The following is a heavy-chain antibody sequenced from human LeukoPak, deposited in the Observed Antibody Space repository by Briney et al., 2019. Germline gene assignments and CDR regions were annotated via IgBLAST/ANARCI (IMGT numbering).Heavy chain of an antibody. CDR3: ARAKKLAYVGPTGGYFDY. Sequence: ASVKVSCKASGYTFTGYYIHWVRQAPGQGLEWMGWINPNSGGTNYAQKFQGRVTMTRDTSISTAYMELSRLRSDDTDVYYCARAKKLAYVGPTGGYFDYWGQGTLVTVSS. D-gene: IGHD1-26*01. CDR2: INPNSGGT. CDR1: GYTFTGYY. J-gene: IGHJ4*02. V-gene: IGHV1-2*02.